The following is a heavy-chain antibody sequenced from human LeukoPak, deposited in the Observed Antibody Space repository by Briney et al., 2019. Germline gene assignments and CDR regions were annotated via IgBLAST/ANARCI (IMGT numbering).Heavy chain of an antibody. Sequence: GGSLRLSCAASGFTFNNYAMSWVRQAPGKGLEWVSAIIGSGVGTYYADSVKGRFTISRDNSKNTLYLQMNSLRAEDTAVYYCAKDQSDSGRSYYWGQGTLVTVSS. CDR2: IIGSGVGT. CDR1: GFTFNNYA. CDR3: AKDQSDSGRSYY. J-gene: IGHJ4*02. D-gene: IGHD1-26*01. V-gene: IGHV3-23*01.